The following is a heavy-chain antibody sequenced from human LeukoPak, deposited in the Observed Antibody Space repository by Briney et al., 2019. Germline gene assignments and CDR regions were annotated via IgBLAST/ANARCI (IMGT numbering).Heavy chain of an antibody. CDR1: GYTFTSYG. J-gene: IGHJ3*02. V-gene: IGHV1-18*01. CDR3: ARGGGAAAGTADAFDI. CDR2: ISAYNGNT. D-gene: IGHD6-13*01. Sequence: ASVKVSCKASGYTFTSYGISWVRQAPGQGLEWMGWISAYNGNTNYAQKLQGRVTMTRDTSTSTVYMELSSLRSEDTAVYYCARGGGAAAGTADAFDIWGQGTMVTVSS.